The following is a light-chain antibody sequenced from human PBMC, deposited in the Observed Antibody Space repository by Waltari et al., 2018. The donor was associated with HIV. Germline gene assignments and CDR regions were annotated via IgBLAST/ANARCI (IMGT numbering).Light chain of an antibody. Sequence: QSVLTQPPSVSGAPGQRVTISCTGSDSNIGTPYDVYWYQPLPGTAPKHLIYGSAKRPSGVPDRFPRSKSGTSASLAITGLQADDEADYYCQSYDRTLREVVFGGGTKLTVL. V-gene: IGLV1-40*01. CDR2: GSA. CDR3: QSYDRTLREVV. J-gene: IGLJ2*01. CDR1: DSNIGTPYD.